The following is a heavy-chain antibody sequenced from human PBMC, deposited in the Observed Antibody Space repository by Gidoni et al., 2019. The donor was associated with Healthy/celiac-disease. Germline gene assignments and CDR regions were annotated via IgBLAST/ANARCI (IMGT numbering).Heavy chain of an antibody. Sequence: QVPLVESGGGVVQPERSLRLSCAASGITLSSHGMHWVRQAPSQGLEWVAVISYDGSNKYYADSEEGRITISRDNSKNTLNLQMNSLRAEDTAVYYCAKARRFIAAADYWGQGTLVTVSS. CDR1: GITLSSHG. V-gene: IGHV3-30*18. CDR3: AKARRFIAAADY. CDR2: ISYDGSNK. J-gene: IGHJ4*02. D-gene: IGHD6-13*01.